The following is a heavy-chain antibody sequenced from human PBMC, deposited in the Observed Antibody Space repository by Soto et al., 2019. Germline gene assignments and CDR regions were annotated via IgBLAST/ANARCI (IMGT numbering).Heavy chain of an antibody. CDR2: ISYDGSNK. D-gene: IGHD3-16*02. J-gene: IGHJ4*02. Sequence: QVQLVESGGGVVQPGRSLRLSCAASGFTFSSYGMHWVRQAPGKGLEWVAVISYDGSNKYYADSVKGRFTISRDNSKNTLYLQMNSLRAEDTAVYYCAKDLVSDFYDYIWGSYRPQGPDAQGRFFDYWGQGTLVTVSS. CDR3: AKDLVSDFYDYIWGSYRPQGPDAQGRFFDY. V-gene: IGHV3-30*18. CDR1: GFTFSSYG.